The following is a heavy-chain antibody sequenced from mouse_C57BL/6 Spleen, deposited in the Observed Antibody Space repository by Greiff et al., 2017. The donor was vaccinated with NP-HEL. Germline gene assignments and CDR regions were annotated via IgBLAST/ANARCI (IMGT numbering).Heavy chain of an antibody. CDR2: IYPGDGDT. D-gene: IGHD2-5*01. Sequence: QVQLQQSGAELVKPGASVKISCKASGYAFSSYWMNWVKQRPGKGLEWIGQIYPGDGDTNYNGKVKGKATLTADKSASTAYMQLSRLTFEDSADYFCARSYSNCYAMDYWGQGTSVTFSS. J-gene: IGHJ4*01. V-gene: IGHV1-80*01. CDR1: GYAFSSYW. CDR3: ARSYSNCYAMDY.